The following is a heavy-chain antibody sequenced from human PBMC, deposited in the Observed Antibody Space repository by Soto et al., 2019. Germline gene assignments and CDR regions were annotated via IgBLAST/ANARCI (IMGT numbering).Heavy chain of an antibody. CDR2: IKYDGSEI. CDR3: AAWPRSNWFDY. D-gene: IGHD6-13*01. V-gene: IGHV3-7*05. Sequence: GGSLRLSCATSGFTFSTHWMGWVRQTPGKRLEWVANIKYDGSEISYADSVKGRFTISRDNAKNSLYLQMNWLRAEDTAVYYCAAWPRSNWFDYPGQPTLVTVSS. J-gene: IGHJ4*02. CDR1: GFTFSTHW.